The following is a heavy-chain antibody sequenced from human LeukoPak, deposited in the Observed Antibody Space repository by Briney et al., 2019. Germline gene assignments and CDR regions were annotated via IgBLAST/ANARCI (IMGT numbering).Heavy chain of an antibody. CDR2: MNPNSGNT. CDR1: GYTFTSYD. Sequence: ASVKVSCKASGYTFTSYDINWVRQATGQGLEWMGWMNPNSGNTGYSQKFQGRVTMTRNTSISTAYMELSSLRSEDTAVYYCARGRRWRGQGVLGPWFDPWGQGTLVTVSS. D-gene: IGHD3-10*01. CDR3: ARGRRWRGQGVLGPWFDP. J-gene: IGHJ5*02. V-gene: IGHV1-8*01.